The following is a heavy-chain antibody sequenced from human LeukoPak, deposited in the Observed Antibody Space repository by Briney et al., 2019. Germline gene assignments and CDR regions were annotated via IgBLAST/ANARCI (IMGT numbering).Heavy chain of an antibody. CDR2: VNTSGSYI. CDR1: GFTFGSYS. D-gene: IGHD6-19*01. V-gene: IGHV3-21*01. J-gene: IGHJ4*02. Sequence: GGSLRLACAVSGFTFGSYSMNWVRQAPGKGLEWVSFVNTSGSYIYYADSVKGRFTISRDNAKNSLYLQMNSLRAEDTAVYYCASQTPRRLPIAVADYFDYWGQGTLVTVSS. CDR3: ASQTPRRLPIAVADYFDY.